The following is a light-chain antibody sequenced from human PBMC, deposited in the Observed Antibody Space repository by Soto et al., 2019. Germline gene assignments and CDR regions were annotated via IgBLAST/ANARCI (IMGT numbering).Light chain of an antibody. J-gene: IGLJ1*01. CDR2: EVN. V-gene: IGLV2-14*01. CDR3: SSYTSSNTLEV. CDR1: SRDVGGSNY. Sequence: QSVLIQPASVSGSPGQSITISCTGTSRDVGGSNYVSWYQHHPHRAPKLLIYEVNYRPSGVSSRFSGSKSGNTVSLTISGLQAEDEADYYCSSYTSSNTLEVFGVGTKVTVL.